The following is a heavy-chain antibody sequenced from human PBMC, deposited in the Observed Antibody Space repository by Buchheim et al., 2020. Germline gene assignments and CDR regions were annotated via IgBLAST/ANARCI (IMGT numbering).Heavy chain of an antibody. V-gene: IGHV3-30-3*01. Sequence: QVQLVESGGGVVQPGRSLRLSCAASGFTFNNYAMHWVRQAPGKGLEWVAVISYDGSNKYYADSVKGRFTISRDNSKNTLYLQMNSLRAEDTAVYYCARVDDYGDYVDYYYGMDVWGQGTT. D-gene: IGHD4-17*01. CDR1: GFTFNNYA. CDR2: ISYDGSNK. CDR3: ARVDDYGDYVDYYYGMDV. J-gene: IGHJ6*02.